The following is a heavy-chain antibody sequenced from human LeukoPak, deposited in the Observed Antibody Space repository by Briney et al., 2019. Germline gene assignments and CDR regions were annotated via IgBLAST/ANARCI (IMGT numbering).Heavy chain of an antibody. V-gene: IGHV3-23*01. CDR1: GFTFSSYA. Sequence: GGSLRLSCAASGFTFSSYAMSWVRQAPGKGLEWVSAISGSGGSTYYADSVKGRFTISRDNSKNTLYLQMNSLRAEDTAVYYCAKDLADCSGGSCYSILSDYWGQGTLVTVSS. D-gene: IGHD2-15*01. J-gene: IGHJ4*02. CDR3: AKDLADCSGGSCYSILSDY. CDR2: ISGSGGST.